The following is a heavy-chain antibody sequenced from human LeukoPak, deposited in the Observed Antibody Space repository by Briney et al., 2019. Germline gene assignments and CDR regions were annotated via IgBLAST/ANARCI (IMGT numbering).Heavy chain of an antibody. V-gene: IGHV4-59*01. J-gene: IGHJ4*02. D-gene: IGHD5-18*01. Sequence: PSETLSLTCTASGGSISSYYWSWIRQPPGKGLEWIGYIYYSGSTNYNPSLKSRVTISVDTSKNQFSLKLSSVTAADTAVYYCSGKGYSYGYLDYWGQGTLVTVSS. CDR3: SGKGYSYGYLDY. CDR2: IYYSGST. CDR1: GGSISSYY.